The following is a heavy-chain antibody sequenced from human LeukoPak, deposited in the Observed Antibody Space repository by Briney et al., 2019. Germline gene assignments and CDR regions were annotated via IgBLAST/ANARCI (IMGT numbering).Heavy chain of an antibody. V-gene: IGHV2-70*01. CDR2: IDWDDDK. J-gene: IGHJ4*02. CDR3: ARISAYGDYYFDY. Sequence: SGPTLVNPTQTLTXTCTFSGFSLITSGMCVSWIRQPPGKALEWPALIDWDDDKYYSTSLKTRLTISKDTFKNQVVLTMTNMDPVDTATYYCARISAYGDYYFDYWGQGTLVTVSS. D-gene: IGHD4-17*01. CDR1: GFSLITSGMC.